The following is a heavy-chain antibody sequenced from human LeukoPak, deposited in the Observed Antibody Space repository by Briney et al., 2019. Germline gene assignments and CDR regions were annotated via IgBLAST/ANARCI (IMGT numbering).Heavy chain of an antibody. Sequence: GGSLRLSCAASGLTFSSHWMHWVRQAPGKGLEWVSPISSSSSYIYYADSVKGRFTISRDNAKNSLYLQMNSLRAEDTAVYYCAAIFVIAADSDYWGQGTLVTVSS. CDR1: GLTFSSHW. CDR2: ISSSSSYI. J-gene: IGHJ4*02. CDR3: AAIFVIAADSDY. D-gene: IGHD6-13*01. V-gene: IGHV3-21*01.